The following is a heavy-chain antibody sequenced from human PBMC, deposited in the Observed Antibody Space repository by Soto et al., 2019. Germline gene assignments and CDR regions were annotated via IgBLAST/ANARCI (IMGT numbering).Heavy chain of an antibody. D-gene: IGHD3-22*01. CDR1: GVTFSSYA. V-gene: IGHV3-23*01. CDR2: ISGSGDNK. CDR3: AKKEDYYDSSGYSYGFGFYQYGMDV. Sequence: EVQLLESGGGLVRPGGSLRLSCAASGVTFSSYALTWVRQAPGKGLEWVSTISGSGDNKYYAESVNGRFSIYRDNSKDTIFMKMDSMRDGDKAVYYCAKKEDYYDSSGYSYGFGFYQYGMDVWGQGTTVTVSS. J-gene: IGHJ6*02.